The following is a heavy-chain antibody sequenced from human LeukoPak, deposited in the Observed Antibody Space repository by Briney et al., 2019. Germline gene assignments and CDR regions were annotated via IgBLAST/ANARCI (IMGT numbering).Heavy chain of an antibody. CDR2: IYHSGSP. V-gene: IGHV4-4*02. CDR1: GGSISSNNW. J-gene: IGHJ4*02. Sequence: SGTLSLTCAVSGGSISSNNWWGWVRQPPGKGLEWIGEIYHSGSPNYNPSLKSRVTISVDKSRNHFSLNLSSVTAADTAVYYCARVNINNWHSCDYWGQGTLVTVSP. CDR3: ARVNINNWHSCDY. D-gene: IGHD1-1*01.